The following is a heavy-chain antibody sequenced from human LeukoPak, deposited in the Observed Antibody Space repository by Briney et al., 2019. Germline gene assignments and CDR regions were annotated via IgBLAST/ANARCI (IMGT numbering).Heavy chain of an antibody. D-gene: IGHD2-15*01. Sequence: GGSLRLSCAASGFTFSSYGMSWVRQAPGKGLEWVSTITGIVNSTFYADSVKGRFTISRDHSKNTLYLQMNSLRAEDTAVYYCAKGRGYCSGGGCYSDYWGQGTLVTVSS. J-gene: IGHJ4*02. V-gene: IGHV3-23*01. CDR3: AKGRGYCSGGGCYSDY. CDR2: ITGIVNST. CDR1: GFTFSSYG.